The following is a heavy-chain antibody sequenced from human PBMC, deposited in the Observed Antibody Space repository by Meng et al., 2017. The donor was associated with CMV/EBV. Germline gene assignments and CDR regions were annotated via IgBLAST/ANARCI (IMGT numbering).Heavy chain of an antibody. CDR1: GGSISSSSYY. J-gene: IGHJ4*02. D-gene: IGHD3-10*01. V-gene: IGHV4-39*07. Sequence: QLQRQGPGPGLVKPSATLSLTCTFSGGSISSSSYYWGWIRQPPGKGLEWIGSIYYSGSTYYNPSLKSRVTISVDTSKNQFSLKLSSVTAADTAVYYCAREGNYYGSGSYYAYWGQGTLVTVSS. CDR3: AREGNYYGSGSYYAY. CDR2: IYYSGST.